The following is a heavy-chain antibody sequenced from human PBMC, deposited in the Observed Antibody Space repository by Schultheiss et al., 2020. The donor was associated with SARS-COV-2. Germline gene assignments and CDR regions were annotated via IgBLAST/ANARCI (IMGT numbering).Heavy chain of an antibody. J-gene: IGHJ5*02. CDR2: IYYSGST. V-gene: IGHV4-4*02. Sequence: SETLSLTCTVFGGSISSSNWWTWVRQTPGKGLEWIGYIYYSGSTNYNPSLKSRVTISVDTSKNQFSLKLSSVTAADTAVYYCARGVSVTTGPGWFDPWGQGTLVTVSS. D-gene: IGHD4-17*01. CDR1: GGSISSSNW. CDR3: ARGVSVTTGPGWFDP.